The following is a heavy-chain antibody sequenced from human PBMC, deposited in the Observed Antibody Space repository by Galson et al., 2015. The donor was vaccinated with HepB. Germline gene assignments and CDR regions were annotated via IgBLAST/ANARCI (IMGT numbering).Heavy chain of an antibody. CDR1: GYTFTGYY. V-gene: IGHV1-2*06. CDR3: ARDDYSGRNFGNLRD. J-gene: IGHJ4*02. Sequence: SVKVSCKAFGYTFTGYYMHWVRQAPGQALEWMGRINPNSGGTNYAQKFQGRVTMTRDTSISTAYMEVSSLRSDDTAVYYCARDDYSGRNFGNLRDWGQGTLVTVSS. D-gene: IGHD1-26*01. CDR2: INPNSGGT.